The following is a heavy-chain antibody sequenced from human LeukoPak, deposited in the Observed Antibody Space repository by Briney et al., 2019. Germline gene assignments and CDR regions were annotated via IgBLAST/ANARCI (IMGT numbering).Heavy chain of an antibody. Sequence: GGSLRLSCAASGFTSSSYSMNWVREAPGQGLEWVSSISSSSSYIYYADSVKGRFTISRDNAKNSLYLQMNSLRAEDTAVYYCARDCSTSCYAAEDFDYWGQGTLVTVSS. D-gene: IGHD2-2*01. CDR2: ISSSSSYI. V-gene: IGHV3-21*01. J-gene: IGHJ4*02. CDR1: GFTSSSYS. CDR3: ARDCSTSCYAAEDFDY.